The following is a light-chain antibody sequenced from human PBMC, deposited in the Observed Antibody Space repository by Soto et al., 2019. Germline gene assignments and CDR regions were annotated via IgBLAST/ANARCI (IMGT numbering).Light chain of an antibody. J-gene: IGLJ1*01. V-gene: IGLV2-14*01. CDR1: SSDVGGYNY. CDR2: EVS. CDR3: TSYTGSTTLDV. Sequence: QSVLTRPASVSGSPGQSITISCTGTSSDVGGYNYVSWYQQHPGKAPKLMIYEVSNRPSGVSNRFSGSKSGHTASLTISGLQSEDEADYFCTSYTGSTTLDVFGTGTKVTVL.